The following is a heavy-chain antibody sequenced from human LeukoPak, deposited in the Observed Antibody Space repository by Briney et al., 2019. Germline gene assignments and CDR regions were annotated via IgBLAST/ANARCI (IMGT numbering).Heavy chain of an antibody. CDR1: GGSISSYY. J-gene: IGHJ4*02. CDR3: ARANDLEDEHSGSFTY. V-gene: IGHV4-59*01. CDR2: IYYSGST. D-gene: IGHD1-26*01. Sequence: PSETLSLTCTVSGGSISSYYWSWIRQPPGKGLEWIGYIYYSGSTNYNPSLKSRVTISVDTSKNQFSLKLGSVTAADTAVYYCARANDLEDEHSGSFTYWGQGTLVTVSS.